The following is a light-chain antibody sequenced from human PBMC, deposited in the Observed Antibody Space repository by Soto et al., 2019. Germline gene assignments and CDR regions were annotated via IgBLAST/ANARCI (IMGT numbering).Light chain of an antibody. J-gene: IGKJ4*01. CDR3: QQRSNSPST. CDR2: DAS. Sequence: EIVLTQSPATLSLSPGERATLSCRASQSVSGYLAWYQQKPGQAPRLLMYDASNRATGIPARFSGSGSGTDFTLTISSLDPEDFAVYYCQQRSNSPSTFGGGTKVEIK. CDR1: QSVSGY. V-gene: IGKV3-11*01.